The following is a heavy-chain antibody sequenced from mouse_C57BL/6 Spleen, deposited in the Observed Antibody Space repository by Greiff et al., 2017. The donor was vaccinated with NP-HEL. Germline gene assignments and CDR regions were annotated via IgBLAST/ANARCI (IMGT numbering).Heavy chain of an antibody. CDR1: GYTFTSYW. D-gene: IGHD2-4*01. V-gene: IGHV1-69*01. Sequence: QVQLQQPGAELVMPGASVKLSCKASGYTFTSYWMHWVKQRPGQGLEWIGEIDPSDSYTNYNQKFKGKSTLTVDKSSSTAYMQLSSLTSEDSAVYYCARLDDYGYWGQGTTLTVSS. J-gene: IGHJ2*01. CDR2: IDPSDSYT. CDR3: ARLDDYGY.